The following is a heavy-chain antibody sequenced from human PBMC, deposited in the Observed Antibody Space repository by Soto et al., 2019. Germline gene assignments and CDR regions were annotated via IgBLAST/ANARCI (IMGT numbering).Heavy chain of an antibody. CDR1: GYMFTGNY. CDR2: INPNSGAT. D-gene: IGHD3-22*01. Sequence: ASVKVSCKASGYMFTGNYMHWVRQAPGQGLEYMGWINPNSGATNYAQKFQGRVTMTWDTSISTAYVELSRLRSDDTAVYYCAPHYPDSSGYFDHWGQGTLVTVSS. V-gene: IGHV1-2*02. J-gene: IGHJ4*02. CDR3: APHYPDSSGYFDH.